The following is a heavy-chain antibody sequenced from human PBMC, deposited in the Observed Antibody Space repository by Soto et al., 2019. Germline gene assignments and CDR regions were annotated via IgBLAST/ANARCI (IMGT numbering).Heavy chain of an antibody. J-gene: IGHJ4*02. Sequence: SETLSLTCTVSGGSISSGGYYWSWIRQHPGKGLEWIGYIYYSGSTYYNPSLKSRVTISVDTSKNQFSLKLSSVTAADTAVYYCARDDGYGDPPGYWGQGTLVTVSS. CDR1: GGSISSGGYY. CDR2: IYYSGST. V-gene: IGHV4-31*03. CDR3: ARDDGYGDPPGY. D-gene: IGHD4-17*01.